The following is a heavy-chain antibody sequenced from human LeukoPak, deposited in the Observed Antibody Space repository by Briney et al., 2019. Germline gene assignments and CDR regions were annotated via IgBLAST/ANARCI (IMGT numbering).Heavy chain of an antibody. Sequence: GGSLRLSCAASGFTFSSYGMHWVRQAPGKGLEWVAVIWYGGSNKYYADSVKGRFTISRDNSKNTLYLQMNSLRAEDTAVYYCARTVLIGSGSPPGYWGRGTLVTVSS. V-gene: IGHV3-33*01. CDR3: ARTVLIGSGSPPGY. CDR1: GFTFSSYG. J-gene: IGHJ4*02. D-gene: IGHD3-10*01. CDR2: IWYGGSNK.